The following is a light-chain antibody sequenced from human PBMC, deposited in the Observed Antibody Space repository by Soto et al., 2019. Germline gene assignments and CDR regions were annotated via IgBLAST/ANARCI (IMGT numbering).Light chain of an antibody. CDR1: SSDVGGYNY. J-gene: IGLJ3*02. CDR2: DVS. V-gene: IGLV2-14*01. CDR3: GSYTSSSTVV. Sequence: QAVVTQPASVSGSPGQSITISCTGTSSDVGGYNYVSWYQQYAGKAPKLMIYDVSIRPSGVPDRFSGSKSGNTASLTISGLQAEDEADYYCGSYTSSSTVVFGGGTKLTVL.